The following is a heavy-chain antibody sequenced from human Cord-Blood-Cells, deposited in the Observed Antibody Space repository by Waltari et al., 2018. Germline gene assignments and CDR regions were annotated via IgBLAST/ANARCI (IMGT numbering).Heavy chain of an antibody. CDR1: GYTLTELS. Sequence: QVQLVQSGAEVKKPGASVKVSCKVSGYTLTELSMHWVRQAPGKGLEWMGGVEPEDGETIYARKIQGRVTMTEDTSTDTAYMERSSLRSEDTAVYYCATGDWYSSGWYNYYYYMDVWGKGTTVTVSS. D-gene: IGHD6-19*01. V-gene: IGHV1-24*01. J-gene: IGHJ6*03. CDR3: ATGDWYSSGWYNYYYYMDV. CDR2: VEPEDGET.